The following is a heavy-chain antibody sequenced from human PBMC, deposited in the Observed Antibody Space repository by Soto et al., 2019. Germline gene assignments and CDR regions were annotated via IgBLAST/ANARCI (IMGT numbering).Heavy chain of an antibody. CDR3: ATILGYSGYDFDY. CDR1: GFTFSSYG. V-gene: IGHV3-33*01. CDR2: IWYDGSNK. Sequence: GGSLRLSCAASGFTFSSYGMHWVRQAPGKGLEWVAVIWYDGSNKYYADSVKGRFTISRDNSKNTLYLQMNSLRAEDTAVYYCATILGYSGYDFDYGGQGTLVTVSS. J-gene: IGHJ4*02. D-gene: IGHD5-12*01.